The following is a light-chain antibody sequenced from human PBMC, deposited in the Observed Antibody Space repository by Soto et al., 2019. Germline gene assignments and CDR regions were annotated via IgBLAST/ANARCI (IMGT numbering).Light chain of an antibody. V-gene: IGLV3-25*02. J-gene: IGLJ1*01. Sequence: SYELTQPPSVSVSPGQTARTTCSGDALPKQYAYWYQQKPGQAPVLVIYKDSERPSGIPERFSGSSSGTTVTLTISGVQAEDEADYYCQSADSSGTFYVFGTGTKVTVL. CDR3: QSADSSGTFYV. CDR1: ALPKQY. CDR2: KDS.